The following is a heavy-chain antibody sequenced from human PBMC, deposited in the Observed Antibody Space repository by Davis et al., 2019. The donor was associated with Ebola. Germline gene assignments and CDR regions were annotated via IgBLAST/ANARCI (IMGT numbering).Heavy chain of an antibody. V-gene: IGHV5-51*01. CDR3: ARAQKYYYDSSGYYYKWADY. J-gene: IGHJ4*02. D-gene: IGHD3-22*01. CDR1: GYSFTSYW. CDR2: IYPGDSDT. Sequence: GESLKISCKGSGYSFTSYWIAWVRQMPGKGLEWMGIIYPGDSDTRYNPSFQGQVAISADKSITTAYLQWSSLKASDTAMYYCARAQKYYYDSSGYYYKWADYWGQGTLVTVSS.